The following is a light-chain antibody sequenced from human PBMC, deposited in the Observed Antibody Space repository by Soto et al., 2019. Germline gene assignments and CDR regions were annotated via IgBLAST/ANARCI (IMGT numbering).Light chain of an antibody. CDR1: QSVSSN. V-gene: IGKV3-15*01. CDR2: GAS. CDR3: QQYNNWPLT. J-gene: IGKJ4*01. Sequence: EIVMTQSPATLSVSPGERATLSCSASQSVSSNLAWFQQKPGQAPRLLIYGASTRATSIPARFSGSGSGTEFTLTISSLQSEDFAVYYCQQYNNWPLTFGGGTKVEIK.